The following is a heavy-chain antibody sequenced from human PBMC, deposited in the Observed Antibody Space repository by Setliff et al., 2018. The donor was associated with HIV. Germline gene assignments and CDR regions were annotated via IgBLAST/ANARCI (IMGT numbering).Heavy chain of an antibody. CDR2: IWYDGSNK. CDR1: GFTFSSYG. J-gene: IGHJ4*02. CDR3: ARDPPWNDDSSGYSYYFDY. V-gene: IGHV3-33*01. Sequence: QTGGSLRLSCAASGFTFSSYGMHWVRQAPGKGLEWVAVIWYDGSNKYFADSVTGRFTISRDNSKNTLYLQMNSLRAEDTAVYYCARDPPWNDDSSGYSYYFDYWGQGTLVTVSS. D-gene: IGHD3-22*01.